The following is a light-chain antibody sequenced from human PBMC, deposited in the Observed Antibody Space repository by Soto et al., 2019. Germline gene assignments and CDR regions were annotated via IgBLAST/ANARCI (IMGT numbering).Light chain of an antibody. V-gene: IGLV2-14*03. CDR3: NSYTSSSTYV. J-gene: IGLJ1*01. Sequence: QSVLTQPASLSGSPGQSITIPCTGTSSDVGGFNYVSWYQQHPGKAPKLMIYDVTNRPSGVSYRFSGSKSGNTASLTISGLQAEDEADYYCNSYTSSSTYVFGTGTKLTVL. CDR1: SSDVGGFNY. CDR2: DVT.